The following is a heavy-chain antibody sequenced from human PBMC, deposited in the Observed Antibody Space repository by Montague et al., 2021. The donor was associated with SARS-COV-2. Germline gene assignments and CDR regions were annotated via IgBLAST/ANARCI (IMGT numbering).Heavy chain of an antibody. CDR2: IYYSGST. D-gene: IGHD2-8*01. Sequence: TLSLTCTVSGGSIGSGGYYWSWIRQHPGKGLEWIGYIYYSGSTYYSPSLKSRVTISVDTSKNQFSLKLSSVTAADTAVYYCARAASDIVLMVYAIRAFDIWGQGTMVTVSS. J-gene: IGHJ3*02. CDR3: ARAASDIVLMVYAIRAFDI. CDR1: GGSIGSGGYY. V-gene: IGHV4-31*03.